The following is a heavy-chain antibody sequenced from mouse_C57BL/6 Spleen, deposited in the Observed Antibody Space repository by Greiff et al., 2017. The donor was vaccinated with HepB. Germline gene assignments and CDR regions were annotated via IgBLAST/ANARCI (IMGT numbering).Heavy chain of an antibody. J-gene: IGHJ2*01. CDR1: GYTFTSYW. V-gene: IGHV1-50*01. CDR3: ARSGYEVY. Sequence: VQLQQPGAELVKPGASVKLSCKASGYTFTSYWMQWVKQRPGQGLEWIGEIDPSDSYTNYNQKFKGKATLTVDTSSSTAYMQLSSLTSEDSAVYYCARSGYEVYWGQGTTLTVSS. CDR2: IDPSDSYT. D-gene: IGHD1-1*01.